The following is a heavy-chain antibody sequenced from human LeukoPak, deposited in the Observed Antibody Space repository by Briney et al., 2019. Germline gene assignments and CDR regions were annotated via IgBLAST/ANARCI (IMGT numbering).Heavy chain of an antibody. Sequence: GGSLRLSCAASGFTFNNYAMSWVRQAPGKGLEWVSAINDDGRNTFYADSVKGRFTISRDNSKNTLFLQMNSLRAEDTAVYYCARAQDAYSSGWYDWGQGTLVTVSS. CDR1: GFTFNNYA. CDR3: ARAQDAYSSGWYD. J-gene: IGHJ4*02. D-gene: IGHD6-19*01. V-gene: IGHV3-23*01. CDR2: INDDGRNT.